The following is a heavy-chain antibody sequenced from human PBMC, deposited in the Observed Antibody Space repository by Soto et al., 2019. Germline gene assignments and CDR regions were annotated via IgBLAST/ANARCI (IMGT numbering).Heavy chain of an antibody. V-gene: IGHV4-30-2*01. J-gene: IGHJ5*02. CDR2: IYHSGST. Sequence: SETLCLTCAVSGGSISSGGYSWSWIRQPPGKGLEWIGYIYHSGSTYYNPSLKSRVTISVDRSKNQFSLKLSSVTAADTAVYYCAREFSSGWYVWFDPWGQGTLVTVSS. CDR1: GGSISSGGYS. CDR3: AREFSSGWYVWFDP. D-gene: IGHD6-19*01.